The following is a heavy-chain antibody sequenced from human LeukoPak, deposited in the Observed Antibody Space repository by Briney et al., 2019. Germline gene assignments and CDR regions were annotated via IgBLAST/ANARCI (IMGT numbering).Heavy chain of an antibody. D-gene: IGHD3-9*01. J-gene: IGHJ4*02. V-gene: IGHV3-23*01. CDR3: AKWGDYDVLTGYYVSDY. CDR1: GFTFSNYA. CDR2: ITGGGSGI. Sequence: PGASLRLSCAASGFTFSNYAMSWVRQAPGKGLEWVSAITGGGSGIYYADSMKSRFTISRDNSMNTLYLQINSLRAEDTAVYYCAKWGDYDVLTGYYVSDYWGQGTLVTVSS.